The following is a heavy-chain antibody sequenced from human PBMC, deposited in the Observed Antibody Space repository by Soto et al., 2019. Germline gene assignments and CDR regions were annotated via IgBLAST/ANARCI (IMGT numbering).Heavy chain of an antibody. CDR1: GYSFTSYW. CDR3: ARLSDGGYDLYYYYGMDV. CDR2: IDPSDSYT. D-gene: IGHD5-12*01. V-gene: IGHV5-10-1*01. Sequence: PGESLKISCKGSGYSFTSYWISWVRQMPGKGLEWMGRIDPSDSYTNYSPSFQGHVTISADKSISTAYLQWSSLKASDTAMYYCARLSDGGYDLYYYYGMDVWGQGTTVTAP. J-gene: IGHJ6*02.